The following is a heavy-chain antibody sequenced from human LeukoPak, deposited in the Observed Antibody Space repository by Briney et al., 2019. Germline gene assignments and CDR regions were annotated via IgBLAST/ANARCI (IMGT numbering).Heavy chain of an antibody. CDR1: GFTVSSKY. CDR2: IYSGGST. D-gene: IGHD5-12*01. Sequence: GGSLRLSCAASGFTVSSKYMSWVRQAPGKGLEWVSVIYSGGSTYYADSVKGRFTISRDNSKNTLYPQMNSLRAEDTAVYYCAKDTVKVTTIRRVPHYMDVWGKGTTVTISS. J-gene: IGHJ6*03. V-gene: IGHV3-66*01. CDR3: AKDTVKVTTIRRVPHYMDV.